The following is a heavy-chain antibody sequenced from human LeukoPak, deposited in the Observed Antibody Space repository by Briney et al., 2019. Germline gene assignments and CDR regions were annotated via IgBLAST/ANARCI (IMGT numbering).Heavy chain of an antibody. CDR3: ATRLADHGSFSP. J-gene: IGHJ5*02. CDR1: GDSIRKNNW. CDR2: IYHSGST. Sequence: PSGTLSLTCAVSGDSIRKNNWWSWVRQPQSKGLEWIGEIYHSGSTDYNTSLKSRVTISVDKSKNQFSLKLTSVTAADTAVYYCATRLADHGSFSPWGQGTLVTVSS. D-gene: IGHD4-17*01. V-gene: IGHV4-4*02.